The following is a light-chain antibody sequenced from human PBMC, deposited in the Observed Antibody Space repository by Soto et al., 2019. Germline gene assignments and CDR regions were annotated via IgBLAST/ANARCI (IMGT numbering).Light chain of an antibody. CDR1: TGAVTSGYY. V-gene: IGLV7-43*01. J-gene: IGLJ3*02. CDR3: LLYYGGAPV. Sequence: QAVVTQEPSLTVSTGETVTLTCASCTGAVTSGYYPNWFQQKPGQAPTALIYSTSNKHSWTPARFSGSLLGGKAALTLSGVQPEAEAEYYCLLYYGGAPVFGGGTKLTVL. CDR2: STS.